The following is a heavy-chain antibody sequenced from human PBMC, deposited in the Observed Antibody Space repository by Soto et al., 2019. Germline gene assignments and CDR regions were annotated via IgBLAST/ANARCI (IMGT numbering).Heavy chain of an antibody. Sequence: EVQLVESEGGLVKPGGSLRLSCAASGFTFSTYTMKWVRQAPGKGLEWVSSISSGSSYIYYADSVRGRFTISRDNAKNSLFLQMSSLRAEDTALYYCARVINQQLVGTGDYWGQGTLVTVSS. CDR2: ISSGSSYI. J-gene: IGHJ4*02. D-gene: IGHD6-13*01. CDR1: GFTFSTYT. CDR3: ARVINQQLVGTGDY. V-gene: IGHV3-21*01.